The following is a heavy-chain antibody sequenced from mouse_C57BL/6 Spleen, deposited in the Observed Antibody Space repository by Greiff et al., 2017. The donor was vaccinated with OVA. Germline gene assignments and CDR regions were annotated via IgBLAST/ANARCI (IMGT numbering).Heavy chain of an antibody. V-gene: IGHV3-6*01. CDR3: ALLLRYYFDY. CDR2: ISYDGSN. D-gene: IGHD1-1*01. Sequence: QLQESGPGLVKPSQSLSLTCSVTGYSITSGYYWNWIRQFPGNKLEWMGYISYDGSNNYNPSLKNRISITRDTSKNQFFLKLNSVTTEDTATYYCALLLRYYFDYWGQGTTLTVSS. J-gene: IGHJ2*01. CDR1: GYSITSGYY.